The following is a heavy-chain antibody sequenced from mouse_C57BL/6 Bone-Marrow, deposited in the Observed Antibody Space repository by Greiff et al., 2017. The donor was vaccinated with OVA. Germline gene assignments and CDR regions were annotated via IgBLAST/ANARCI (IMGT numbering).Heavy chain of an antibody. J-gene: IGHJ3*01. CDR1: GYTFTSYW. Sequence: QVQLKQPGAELVKPGASVKVSCKASGYTFTSYWMHWVKQRPGQGLEWIGRIHPSDSATKYNQTVKGKATLTVDKSSSTAYMQLSSLTAEDSAVYYCAIPGAYWGQGTLVTVSA. CDR3: AIPGAY. V-gene: IGHV1-74*01. CDR2: IHPSDSAT.